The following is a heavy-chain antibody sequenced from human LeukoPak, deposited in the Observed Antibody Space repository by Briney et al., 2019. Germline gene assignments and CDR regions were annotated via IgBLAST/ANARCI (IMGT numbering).Heavy chain of an antibody. V-gene: IGHV1-8*01. CDR3: ARVYGSSSWYLRTYYYYGMDV. Sequence: GASVKVSCKASGYTFTSYDINWVRQATGQGLEWMGWMNPNSGNTGYAQKFQGRVTMTRNTSISTAYMELSSLRSEDTAVYYCARVYGSSSWYLRTYYYYGMDVWGQGTTVTVSS. CDR1: GYTFTSYD. J-gene: IGHJ6*02. CDR2: MNPNSGNT. D-gene: IGHD6-13*01.